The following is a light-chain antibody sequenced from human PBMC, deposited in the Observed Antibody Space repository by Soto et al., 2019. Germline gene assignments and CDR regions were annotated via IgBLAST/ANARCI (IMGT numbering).Light chain of an antibody. CDR3: AAWDGSLKGWV. CDR2: RNH. CDR1: SSNIGSNF. Sequence: QSVLTQPPPASGTPGQGVTFSCSGSSSNIGSNFVYWYQHLPGKAPKLLIYRNHQRPSGVPDRLSGSKSGTSASLAISGLRSEDEADYYCAAWDGSLKGWVFGGGTKLTVL. J-gene: IGLJ3*02. V-gene: IGLV1-47*01.